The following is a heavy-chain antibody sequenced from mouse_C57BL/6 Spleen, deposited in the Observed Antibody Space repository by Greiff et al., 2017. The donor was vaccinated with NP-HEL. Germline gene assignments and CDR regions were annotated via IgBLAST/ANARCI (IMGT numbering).Heavy chain of an antibody. CDR3: ARCGGVHITTVVGGYYAMDY. D-gene: IGHD1-1*01. CDR2: IYPGSGST. J-gene: IGHJ4*01. CDR1: GYTFTSYW. Sequence: QVQLQQPGAELVKPGASVKMSCKASGYTFTSYWITWVKQRPGQGLEWIGDIYPGSGSTNYNEKFKSKATLTVDTSSSTAYMQLSSLTSEDSAVYYCARCGGVHITTVVGGYYAMDYWGQGTSVTVSS. V-gene: IGHV1-55*01.